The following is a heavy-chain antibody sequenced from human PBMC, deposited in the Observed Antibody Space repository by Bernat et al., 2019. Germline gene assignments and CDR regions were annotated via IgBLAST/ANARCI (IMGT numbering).Heavy chain of an antibody. Sequence: QVQLVQSGAEVKKPGASVKVSCKASGYTFTSYYMHWLRQAPGQGLEWMGIINPSGGSTSYAQKFQGRVTMTRDTSTSTVYMELSSLRSEDTAVYYCASEDHDSSGYYPHAGDYWGQGTLVTVSS. CDR3: ASEDHDSSGYYPHAGDY. D-gene: IGHD3-22*01. J-gene: IGHJ4*02. CDR1: GYTFTSYY. V-gene: IGHV1-46*03. CDR2: INPSGGST.